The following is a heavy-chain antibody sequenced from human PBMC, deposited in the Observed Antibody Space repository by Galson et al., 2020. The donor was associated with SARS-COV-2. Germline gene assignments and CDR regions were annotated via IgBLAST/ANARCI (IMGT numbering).Heavy chain of an antibody. Sequence: GESLKISCAASGFTPSSSSMNWVRQAPGKGLAWVSYITIGSSVILYAESVKGRFNISRDNANNLVYLQMNSLRAEDTAVYYCARDNPRQTKYLRNYYGDYWGQGTLVTVSS. V-gene: IGHV3-48*04. CDR2: ITIGSSVI. CDR1: GFTPSSSS. CDR3: ARDNPRQTKYLRNYYGDY. D-gene: IGHD1-7*01. J-gene: IGHJ4*02.